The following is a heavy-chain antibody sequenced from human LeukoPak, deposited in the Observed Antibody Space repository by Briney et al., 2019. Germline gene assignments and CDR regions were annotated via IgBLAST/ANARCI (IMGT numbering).Heavy chain of an antibody. D-gene: IGHD1-26*01. J-gene: IGHJ4*02. CDR1: GFTFSSYW. CDR2: IKQDGSEK. Sequence: PGGSLRLSCAASGFTFSSYWMSWVRQAPGKGLEWVANIKQDGSEKYYVDSVKGRFTISRDNAKNSLYLQMNSLRSEDTAVYYCAFTVGATYGDPFDYWGQGTLVTVSS. CDR3: AFTVGATYGDPFDY. V-gene: IGHV3-7*03.